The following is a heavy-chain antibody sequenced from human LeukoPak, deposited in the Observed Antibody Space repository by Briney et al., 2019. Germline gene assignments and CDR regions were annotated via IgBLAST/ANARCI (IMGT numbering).Heavy chain of an antibody. CDR2: INWNGGST. J-gene: IGHJ4*02. CDR1: GFTFDDYG. V-gene: IGHV3-20*04. D-gene: IGHD5-18*01. Sequence: SGGSLRLSCAASGFTFDDYGMSWVRQAPGKGLEWVSGINWNGGSTGYADSVKGRFTISRDNAKNSLYLQMNSLRAEDTAVYYCAKVGGYSYGYPTYWGQGTLVTVSS. CDR3: AKVGGYSYGYPTY.